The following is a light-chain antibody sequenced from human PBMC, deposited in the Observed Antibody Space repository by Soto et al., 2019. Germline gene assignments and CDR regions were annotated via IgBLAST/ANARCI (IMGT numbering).Light chain of an antibody. V-gene: IGLV2-23*01. Sequence: QSALTQPASVSGSPGQSITISCTGTSSDVGSYNLVSWYQQHPGKAPKLMIYEGSTRPSGVSNRFSGSKSGNTASLTISGLQAEDEADYYCCSYAGSSRVFGGGTKVTVL. CDR3: CSYAGSSRV. CDR2: EGS. J-gene: IGLJ3*02. CDR1: SSDVGSYNL.